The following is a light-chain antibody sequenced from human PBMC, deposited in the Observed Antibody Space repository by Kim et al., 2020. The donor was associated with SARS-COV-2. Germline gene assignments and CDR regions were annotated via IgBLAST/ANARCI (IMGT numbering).Light chain of an antibody. CDR1: QDISSC. V-gene: IGKV1D-12*01. CDR2: EAS. J-gene: IGKJ4*01. CDR3: QQTHSFPLT. Sequence: SSSAGDRVPTPSRASQDISSCLGWYQQKPGKAPKFLIYEASNLQSGVPSRFSGSGSGTDFTLTINSLQPEDFATYYCQQTHSFPLTFGGGTKLEIK.